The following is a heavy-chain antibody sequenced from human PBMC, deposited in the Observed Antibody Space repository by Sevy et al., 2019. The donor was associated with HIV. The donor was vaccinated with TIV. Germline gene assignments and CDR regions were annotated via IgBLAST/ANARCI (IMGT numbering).Heavy chain of an antibody. V-gene: IGHV3-21*01. CDR1: GFTFSSYS. Sequence: GGSLRLSRAASGFTFSSYSMNWVRQAPGRGLEWVSSITSGSSFIFYAGSVKGRFTISRDNAKNSLYLQMNSLRAEDTAVYYCARPTSGMSEYEPLDNARFYGMDVWGPGTTVTVSS. CDR2: ITSGSSFI. D-gene: IGHD1-20*01. J-gene: IGHJ6*02. CDR3: ARPTSGMSEYEPLDNARFYGMDV.